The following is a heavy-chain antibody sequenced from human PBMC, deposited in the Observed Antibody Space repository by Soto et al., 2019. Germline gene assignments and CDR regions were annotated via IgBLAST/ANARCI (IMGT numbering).Heavy chain of an antibody. D-gene: IGHD3-3*01. Sequence: ASVKVSCKASGHTFTSYGISWVRQAPGQGLEWMGWISAYNGNTNYAQKLQGRVTMTTDTSTSTAYMELSSLRSEDTAVYYCARAKFYDFWSGYWLYYYYMDVWAREPWSPSP. CDR2: ISAYNGNT. V-gene: IGHV1-18*01. CDR1: GHTFTSYG. CDR3: ARAKFYDFWSGYWLYYYYMDV. J-gene: IGHJ6*03.